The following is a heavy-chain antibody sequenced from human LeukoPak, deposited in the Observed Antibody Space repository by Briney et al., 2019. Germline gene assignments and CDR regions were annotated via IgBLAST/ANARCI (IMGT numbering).Heavy chain of an antibody. J-gene: IGHJ4*02. D-gene: IGHD3-10*01. Sequence: SETLSLTCAVYGGSFSGYYWSWIRQPPGKGLEWIGEINHSGSTNYNPSLKSRVTISVDTSKNQFSLKLTSVTAADTAVYYCARDGSGSGRPFDCWGQGTLVTVSS. CDR3: ARDGSGSGRPFDC. V-gene: IGHV4-34*01. CDR2: INHSGST. CDR1: GGSFSGYY.